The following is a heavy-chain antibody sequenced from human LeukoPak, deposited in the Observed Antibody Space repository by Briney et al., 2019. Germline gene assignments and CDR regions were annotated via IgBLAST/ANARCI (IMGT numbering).Heavy chain of an antibody. CDR3: ARGIAVTAGNVYY. Sequence: GGSLRLSCAASGFTSNSYWMTWVRQAPGKGLEWVANIKQDGSEKNYVDSVKGRFTISRDNAQNSLYLQMNSLRAEDTAVYYCARGIAVTAGNVYYWGQGTLVTVSS. CDR1: GFTSNSYW. D-gene: IGHD6-19*01. J-gene: IGHJ4*02. CDR2: IKQDGSEK. V-gene: IGHV3-7*04.